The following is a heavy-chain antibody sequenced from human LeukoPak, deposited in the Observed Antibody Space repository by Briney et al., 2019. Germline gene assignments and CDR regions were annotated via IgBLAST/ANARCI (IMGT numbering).Heavy chain of an antibody. V-gene: IGHV3-21*01. J-gene: IGHJ4*02. CDR3: ARDSGGYYGSSGYYDY. Sequence: GGSLRLSCAASGFTFSSYSMNWVRQAPGKGVEWVSSISSSSSYIYYADSVKGRFTIPRDNAKNSLYLQMNSLRAEDTAVYYCARDSGGYYGSSGYYDYWGQGTLVTVSS. D-gene: IGHD3-22*01. CDR1: GFTFSSYS. CDR2: ISSSSSYI.